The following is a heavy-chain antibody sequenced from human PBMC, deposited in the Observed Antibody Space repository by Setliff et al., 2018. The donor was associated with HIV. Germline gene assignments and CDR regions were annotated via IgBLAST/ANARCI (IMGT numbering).Heavy chain of an antibody. CDR1: GYTFTNYA. V-gene: IGHV1-3*01. CDR2: INAGNGDT. Sequence: GASVKVSCKASGYTFTNYAIHWVRQAPGQRLEWMGWINAGNGDTKYSQKFQGRVSLTIDTSASTAYMELRSLRSDDTAVYYCARDDGGYNYAEAFDVWGQGTMVTVSS. J-gene: IGHJ3*01. D-gene: IGHD3-16*01. CDR3: ARDDGGYNYAEAFDV.